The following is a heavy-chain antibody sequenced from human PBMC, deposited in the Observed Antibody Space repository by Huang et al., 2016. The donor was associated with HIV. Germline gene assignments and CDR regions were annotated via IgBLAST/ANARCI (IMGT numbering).Heavy chain of an antibody. D-gene: IGHD2-15*01. CDR3: ATLPPVNYGRSGGRVRDY. Sequence: QVQLVQSGAEVKKPGASVKVSCKASGYTFSNYDINWVRQAPGQGLEWMGWMNPNSGNTGYARKFQGRVTMTRSTSISPAYMELSRLRFEDTAVYYCATLPPVNYGRSGGRVRDYWGQGSLVTVSS. CDR1: GYTFSNYD. V-gene: IGHV1-8*01. CDR2: MNPNSGNT. J-gene: IGHJ4*02.